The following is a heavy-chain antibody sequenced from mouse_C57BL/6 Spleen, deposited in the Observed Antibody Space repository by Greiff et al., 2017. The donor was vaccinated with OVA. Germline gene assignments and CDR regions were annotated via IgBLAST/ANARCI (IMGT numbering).Heavy chain of an antibody. D-gene: IGHD4-1*01. CDR1: GYTFTSYW. CDR2: IYPSDSET. CDR3: ARNWDFRGFAY. J-gene: IGHJ3*01. Sequence: QVQLKQPGAELVRPGSSVKLSCKASGYTFTSYWMDWVKQRPGQGLEWIGNIYPSDSETHYNQKFKDKATLTVDKSSSTAYMQLSSLTSEDSAVYYCARNWDFRGFAYWGQGTLVTVSA. V-gene: IGHV1-61*01.